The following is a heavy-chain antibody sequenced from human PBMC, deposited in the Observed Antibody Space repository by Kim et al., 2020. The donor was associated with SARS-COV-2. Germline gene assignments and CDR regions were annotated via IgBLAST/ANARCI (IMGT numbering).Heavy chain of an antibody. CDR2: INPGNGNT. Sequence: ASVKVSCKASGYTFTNYALHWVRQAPGQRLEWMGWINPGNGNTKYSQSFQGRVTITRDTPASTVYMELSSLRSEDTALYSCARGVYIISPLVGFDVWGQGTMVTVSS. D-gene: IGHD3-9*01. CDR1: GYTFTNYA. V-gene: IGHV1-3*01. CDR3: ARGVYIISPLVGFDV. J-gene: IGHJ3*01.